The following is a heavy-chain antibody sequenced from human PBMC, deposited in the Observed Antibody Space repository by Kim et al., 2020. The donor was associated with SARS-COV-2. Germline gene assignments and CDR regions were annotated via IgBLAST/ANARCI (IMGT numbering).Heavy chain of an antibody. D-gene: IGHD4-17*01. CDR2: K. V-gene: IGHV3-33*01. J-gene: IGHJ4*02. Sequence: KYYAASVKGRFTISRDNSKNTLYLQMNSLRAEDTAVYYCARGFSGDRFDYWGQGTLVTVSS. CDR3: ARGFSGDRFDY.